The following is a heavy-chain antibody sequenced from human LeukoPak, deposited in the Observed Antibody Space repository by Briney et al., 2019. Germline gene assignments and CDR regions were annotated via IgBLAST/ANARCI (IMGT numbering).Heavy chain of an antibody. CDR1: GFTFSSHW. D-gene: IGHD1-26*01. J-gene: IGHJ4*02. CDR3: AREGSYPAYFDY. V-gene: IGHV3-21*01. Sequence: SGGSLRLSCAASGFTFSSHWMSWVRQAPGKGLEWVSSISSSSSYIYYADSVKGRFTISRDNAKNSLYLQMNSLRAEDTAVYYCAREGSYPAYFDYWGQGTLVTVSS. CDR2: ISSSSSYI.